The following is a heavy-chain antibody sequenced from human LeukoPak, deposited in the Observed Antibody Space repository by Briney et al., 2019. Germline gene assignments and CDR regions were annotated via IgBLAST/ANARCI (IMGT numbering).Heavy chain of an antibody. D-gene: IGHD4-17*01. CDR1: GFTFSSYG. J-gene: IGHJ4*02. Sequence: GGSLRLSCAASGFTFSSYGMNWVRQAPGKGLEWVAVISYDGSNKYYADSVKGPFSISRDNSKNTLYLQMNSLRAEDTAVYYCAKAHHDYGHYDSPIDYWGQGTLVTVSS. V-gene: IGHV3-30*18. CDR3: AKAHHDYGHYDSPIDY. CDR2: ISYDGSNK.